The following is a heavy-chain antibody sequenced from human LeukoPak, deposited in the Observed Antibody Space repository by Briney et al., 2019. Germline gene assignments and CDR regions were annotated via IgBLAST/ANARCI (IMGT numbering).Heavy chain of an antibody. V-gene: IGHV3-23*01. Sequence: GGSLRLSCAASGFTFSSYAMSWVRQAPGKGLEWVSAISSTAGSTYYADSVKGRFTISRDNSKNTLHLQVNSLRADDTAVYYCARDGISAAGSLGGYWGQGTLVTVSS. CDR1: GFTFSSYA. D-gene: IGHD6-13*01. CDR3: ARDGISAAGSLGGY. CDR2: ISSTAGST. J-gene: IGHJ4*02.